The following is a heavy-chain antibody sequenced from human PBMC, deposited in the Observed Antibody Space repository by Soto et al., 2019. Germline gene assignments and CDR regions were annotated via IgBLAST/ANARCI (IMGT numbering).Heavy chain of an antibody. J-gene: IGHJ4*02. D-gene: IGHD2-15*01. CDR3: ARGTTQWQTSALDY. CDR2: INPSGDTT. V-gene: IGHV1-46*01. CDR1: GYTLTTYY. Sequence: ASVKVSCKASGYTLTTYYMHWVRQAPGQGLEWMGVINPSGDTTSDAQKFQGRVIMTRDTSTNTVYMEMSSLRSEDTAVYYCARGTTQWQTSALDYWGQGTLVTVSS.